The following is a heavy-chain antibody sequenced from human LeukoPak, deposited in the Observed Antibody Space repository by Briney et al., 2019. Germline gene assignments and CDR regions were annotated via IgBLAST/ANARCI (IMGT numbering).Heavy chain of an antibody. CDR3: GHSGYDGYYYMDV. V-gene: IGHV3-30*02. J-gene: IGHJ6*03. D-gene: IGHD5-12*01. Sequence: PGGSLRLSCAASGFTFSSYWMSWVRQAPGKGLEWVTFIRYDGSNKYYADSVKGRFTISRDNSKNTLYLQMNSLRAEDTAVYYCGHSGYDGYYYMDVWGKGTTVTISS. CDR1: GFTFSSYW. CDR2: IRYDGSNK.